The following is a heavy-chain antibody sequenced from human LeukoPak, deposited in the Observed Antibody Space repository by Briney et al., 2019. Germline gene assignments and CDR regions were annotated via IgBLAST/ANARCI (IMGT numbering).Heavy chain of an antibody. V-gene: IGHV3-64*01. D-gene: IGHD4-17*01. Sequence: GGSLRLSCAASGFTFSSYAMHWVRQAPGKGLEYVSAISSNGGSTYYANSVKGRFTISRDNSKNTLYLQMGSLRAEDMAVYYCAATTVTTPDREFFYYYYGMDVWGQGTTVTVSS. CDR1: GFTFSSYA. CDR2: ISSNGGST. J-gene: IGHJ6*02. CDR3: AATTVTTPDREFFYYYYGMDV.